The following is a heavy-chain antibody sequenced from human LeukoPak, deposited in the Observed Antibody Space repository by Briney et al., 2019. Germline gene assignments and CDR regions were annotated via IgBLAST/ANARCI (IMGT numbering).Heavy chain of an antibody. CDR2: VRGSGDAI. Sequence: PGGSLRLSCAASGFTFSSYAMHWVRQAPGKGLEWVSAVRGSGDAIDYADSVRGRFTISRDNAGNSLYLQMNSLKPEDTAFYYCARCRDYHSKGAYFDSWGQGTLVTVSS. V-gene: IGHV3-9*01. CDR3: ARCRDYHSKGAYFDS. CDR1: GFTFSSYA. D-gene: IGHD3-22*01. J-gene: IGHJ4*02.